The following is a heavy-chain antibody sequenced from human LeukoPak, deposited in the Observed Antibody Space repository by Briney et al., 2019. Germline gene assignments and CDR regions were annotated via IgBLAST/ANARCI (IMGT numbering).Heavy chain of an antibody. CDR2: ISSSSGNI. CDR3: ARFKLSSGYDPFDY. J-gene: IGHJ4*02. D-gene: IGHD5-12*01. V-gene: IGHV3-48*04. Sequence: PGGSLRLSCAASGFTFSSYSMNWVRQAPGKGLEWVSYISSSSGNIYYADSVKGRFTISRDNAKNSLYLQMNSLRAEDTAVYYCARFKLSSGYDPFDYWGQGTLVTVSS. CDR1: GFTFSSYS.